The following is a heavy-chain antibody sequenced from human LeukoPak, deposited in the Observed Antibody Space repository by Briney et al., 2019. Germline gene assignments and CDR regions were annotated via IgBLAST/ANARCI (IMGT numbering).Heavy chain of an antibody. D-gene: IGHD3-16*01. CDR1: GGSISSYY. J-gene: IGHJ5*02. Sequence: SETLSLTCTVSGGSISSYYWSWIRQPPGKGLERIGYISDSGSTNSNPSLNSRATISVDTSKNQFSLQLNSVTAADTAMYYCARLSWPGRGSRFDPWGQGTLVTVSS. V-gene: IGHV4-59*08. CDR3: ARLSWPGRGSRFDP. CDR2: ISDSGST.